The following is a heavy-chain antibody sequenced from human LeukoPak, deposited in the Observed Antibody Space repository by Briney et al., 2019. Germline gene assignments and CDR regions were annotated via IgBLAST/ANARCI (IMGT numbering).Heavy chain of an antibody. V-gene: IGHV1-69*13. Sequence: GASGKVSCKASGYTFTSYGISWVRQAPGQGLEWMGGIIPIFGTANYAQKFQGRVTITADESTSTAYMELSSLRSEDTAVYYCARASIFGVVTPYYFDYWGQGTLVTVSS. CDR3: ARASIFGVVTPYYFDY. J-gene: IGHJ4*02. CDR1: GYTFTSYG. D-gene: IGHD3-3*01. CDR2: IIPIFGTA.